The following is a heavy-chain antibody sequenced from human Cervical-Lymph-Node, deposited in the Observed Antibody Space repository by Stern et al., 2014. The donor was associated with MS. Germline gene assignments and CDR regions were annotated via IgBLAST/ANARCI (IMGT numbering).Heavy chain of an antibody. CDR2: INTNTGNP. Sequence: QDQLVQSGSELKKPGASVKVSCKASGYTFTTYAMNWVRQAPGQGLEWMGWINTNTGNPTYAPGFTGRFVFSLDTSVSTAYLQISSLRANDTAVYYCARGWLAPDWYFDLWGRGTLVTVSS. CDR3: ARGWLAPDWYFDL. CDR1: GYTFTTYA. J-gene: IGHJ2*01. D-gene: IGHD5-12*01. V-gene: IGHV7-4-1*02.